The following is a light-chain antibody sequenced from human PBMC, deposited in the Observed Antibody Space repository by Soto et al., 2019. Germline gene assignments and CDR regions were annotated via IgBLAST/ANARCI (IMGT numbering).Light chain of an antibody. Sequence: EIVLIQSPATLSLSPGEGATLSCRASQSVSSYLAWYQQKPGQAPRLLIYDASNRATGIPARFSGSGSGTDFTLTISSLEPEDFAVYYCQQRSNWPVTFGLGTKV. CDR2: DAS. J-gene: IGKJ1*01. V-gene: IGKV3-11*01. CDR1: QSVSSY. CDR3: QQRSNWPVT.